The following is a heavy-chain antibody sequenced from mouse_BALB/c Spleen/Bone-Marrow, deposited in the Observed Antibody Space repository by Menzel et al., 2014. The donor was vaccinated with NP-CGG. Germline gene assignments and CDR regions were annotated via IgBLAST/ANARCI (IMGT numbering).Heavy chain of an antibody. CDR1: GFNIKDTY. Sequence: EVQLVESGAELVKPGASVKLSCTASGFNIKDTYMHWVKQRPEQGLEWIGRIDPANVNTKYDTKFQGKATITADTSFNTAYLLLSSLTSEDTAVYYCAVYYYGRSSFAYWGQGTLVTVSA. CDR3: AVYYYGRSSFAY. V-gene: IGHV14-3*02. CDR2: IDPANVNT. D-gene: IGHD1-1*01. J-gene: IGHJ3*01.